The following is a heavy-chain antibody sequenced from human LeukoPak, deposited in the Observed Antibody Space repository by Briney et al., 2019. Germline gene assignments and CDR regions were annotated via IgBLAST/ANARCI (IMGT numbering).Heavy chain of an antibody. J-gene: IGHJ6*02. V-gene: IGHV3-23*01. D-gene: IGHD3-10*01. CDR3: ARDSITMVRGVIINYYGMDV. CDR2: LSGNGNTI. Sequence: GGSLRLSCAASGFTFSTYAMSWVRQAPGKGLECVSALSGNGNTIYYADSVKGRFTISRDNSKNTLYLQMNSLRAEDTAVYYCARDSITMVRGVIINYYGMDVWGQGTTVTVSS. CDR1: GFTFSTYA.